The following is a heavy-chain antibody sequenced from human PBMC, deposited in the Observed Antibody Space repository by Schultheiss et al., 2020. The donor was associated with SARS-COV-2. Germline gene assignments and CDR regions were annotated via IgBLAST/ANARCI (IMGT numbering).Heavy chain of an antibody. CDR2: IYYSGST. D-gene: IGHD2-2*01. Sequence: SETLSFTCAVSGYSISSGYYWGWIRQPPGKGLEWIGYIYYSGSTNYNPSLKSRVTISVDTSKNQISLKLNSVTAADTAVYYCARGGLVVPDNAFDIWGRGTMVTVSS. CDR1: GYSISSGYY. V-gene: IGHV4-38-2*01. CDR3: ARGGLVVPDNAFDI. J-gene: IGHJ3*02.